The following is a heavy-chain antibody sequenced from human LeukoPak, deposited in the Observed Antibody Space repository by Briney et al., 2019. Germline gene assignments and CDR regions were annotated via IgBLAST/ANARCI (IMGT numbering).Heavy chain of an antibody. CDR3: ARALGYGDEEWFDP. J-gene: IGHJ5*02. CDR1: GGSFSGYY. D-gene: IGHD4-17*01. CDR2: INHSGST. V-gene: IGHV4-34*01. Sequence: SETLSLTCAVYGGSFSGYYWSWIRQPPGKGLEWIGEINHSGSTNYNPSLKSRVTISVDTSKNQFSLKLSSVTAADTAVYYCARALGYGDEEWFDPWGQGTLVTVSS.